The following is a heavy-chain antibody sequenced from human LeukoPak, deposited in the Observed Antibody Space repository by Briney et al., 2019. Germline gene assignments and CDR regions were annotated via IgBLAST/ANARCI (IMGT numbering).Heavy chain of an antibody. CDR3: ARDPAGSGFAFDS. J-gene: IGHJ4*02. CDR2: IWSDGSNK. D-gene: IGHD1-1*01. V-gene: IGHV3-33*08. CDR1: GFTFSSYA. Sequence: GGSLRLSCAASGFTFSSYAMHWVRQAPGKGLEWVAFIWSDGSNKYYADSVKGRFTISRDNSEDTLYLQMNSLRVEDTAVYYCARDPAGSGFAFDSWGQGALVTVSS.